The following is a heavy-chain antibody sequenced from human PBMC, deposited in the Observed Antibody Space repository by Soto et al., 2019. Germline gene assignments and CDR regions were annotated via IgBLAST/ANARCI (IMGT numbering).Heavy chain of an antibody. V-gene: IGHV1-69*13. CDR3: ARGGYYYDSSGYDP. CDR1: GGTFSSYA. Sequence: GASVKVSCKASGGTFSSYAISWVRQAPGQGLEWMGGIIPIFGTANYAQKFQGRVTITADESTSTAYMELSSLRSEDTAVYYCARGGYYYDSSGYDPWGQGTLVTVSS. CDR2: IIPIFGTA. D-gene: IGHD3-22*01. J-gene: IGHJ5*02.